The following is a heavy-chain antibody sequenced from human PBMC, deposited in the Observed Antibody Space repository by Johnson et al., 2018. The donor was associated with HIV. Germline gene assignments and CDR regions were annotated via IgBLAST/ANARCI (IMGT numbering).Heavy chain of an antibody. CDR3: ARDGGGYYSDSSGLDAFDI. D-gene: IGHD3-22*01. V-gene: IGHV3-11*01. CDR2: ISSSGNTI. CDR1: GFTFSDYH. J-gene: IGHJ3*02. Sequence: QVQLVESGGGLVKPGGSLRLSCVASGFTFSDYHMSWIRQAPGKGLEWVSYISSSGNTIYNADSVQARFTISRDNSKNSKYLQLNSLRAEDTAVYDCARDGGGYYSDSSGLDAFDIWGQGTMVTVSS.